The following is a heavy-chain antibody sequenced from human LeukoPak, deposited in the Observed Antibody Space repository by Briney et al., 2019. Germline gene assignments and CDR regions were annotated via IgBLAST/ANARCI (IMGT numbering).Heavy chain of an antibody. CDR2: ISWNSGSI. D-gene: IGHD6-13*01. V-gene: IGHV3-9*01. CDR3: AKDISSSWYGAFDI. Sequence: GGSLRLSCAASGFTFDDYAMHWVRQAPGKGLEWVSGISWNSGSIGYADSVKGRFTISRDNAKNSLYLQMNGLRAEDTALYYCAKDISSSWYGAFDIWGQGTMVTVSS. J-gene: IGHJ3*02. CDR1: GFTFDDYA.